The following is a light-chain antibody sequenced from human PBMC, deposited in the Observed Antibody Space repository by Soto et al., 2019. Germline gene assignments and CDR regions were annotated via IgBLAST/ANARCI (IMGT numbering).Light chain of an antibody. CDR1: SSDVGGYTY. V-gene: IGLV2-11*01. CDR3: CSYAGKYTFL. Sequence: QSALTQPRSVSGSPGQSVTISCPGTSSDVGGYTYVSWYQQNAGKPPKLMIYDVTKRPSGVPDRFSGSKSGNTASLTISGLQAEDESDYYCCSYAGKYTFLFGAVTKLTVL. J-gene: IGLJ2*01. CDR2: DVT.